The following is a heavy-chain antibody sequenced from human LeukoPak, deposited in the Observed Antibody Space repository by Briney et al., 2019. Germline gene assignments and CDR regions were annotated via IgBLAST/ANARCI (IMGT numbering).Heavy chain of an antibody. CDR1: GGSISSSSYY. D-gene: IGHD3-3*01. Sequence: SETLSLTCTVSGGSISSSSYYWGWIRQPPGKGLEWIGSIYYSGSTYYNPSLKSRVTISVDTSKNQFSLKLSSVTAADTAVYYCAGHESRYYDFWSGYYMSWFDPWGQGTLVTVSS. J-gene: IGHJ5*02. V-gene: IGHV4-39*01. CDR2: IYYSGST. CDR3: AGHESRYYDFWSGYYMSWFDP.